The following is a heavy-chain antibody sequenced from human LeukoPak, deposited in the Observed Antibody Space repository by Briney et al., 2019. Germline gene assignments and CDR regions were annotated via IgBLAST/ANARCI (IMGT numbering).Heavy chain of an antibody. J-gene: IGHJ1*01. CDR3: ARPLYGDFAKYFQR. D-gene: IGHD4-17*01. CDR2: ISYDGSNK. CDR1: GFTFSNYW. Sequence: GGSLRLSCAASGFTFSNYWMHWVRQAPGKGLEWVAVISYDGSNKYYADSVKGRFTISRDNSKNTLYLQMNSLRAEDTALYYCARPLYGDFAKYFQRWGQGTLVTVSS. V-gene: IGHV3-30*03.